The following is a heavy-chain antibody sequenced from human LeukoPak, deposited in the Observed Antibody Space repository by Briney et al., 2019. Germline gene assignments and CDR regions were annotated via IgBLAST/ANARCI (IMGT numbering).Heavy chain of an antibody. CDR3: VRDLGYDRSGVWQKYFDS. V-gene: IGHV3-74*01. Sequence: GGCLRLSCAPSGFTFSPFWIHWVRQGPGKGLEWVSRIGLDERSTNYADSVKGRFTISRDNTKSTVYLQMNGLRADDTAVYYCVRDLGYDRSGVWQKYFDSWGQGTLVTVSS. J-gene: IGHJ4*02. CDR1: GFTFSPFW. D-gene: IGHD3-22*01. CDR2: IGLDERST.